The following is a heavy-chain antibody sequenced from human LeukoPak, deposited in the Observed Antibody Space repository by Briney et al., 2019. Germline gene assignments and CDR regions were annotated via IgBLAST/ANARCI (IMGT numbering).Heavy chain of an antibody. V-gene: IGHV3-74*01. CDR2: INSDGSTT. J-gene: IGHJ4*02. CDR3: ARGLSGYSSSLGY. Sequence: PGGSLRLSCAASGFTLRSYWMHWVRQAPGKGLVWVSRINSDGSTTNYADSVKGRFTISRDNAKNTLYLQMNSLRAEDTAVYYCARGLSGYSSSLGYWGQGTLVTVSS. CDR1: GFTLRSYW. D-gene: IGHD6-6*01.